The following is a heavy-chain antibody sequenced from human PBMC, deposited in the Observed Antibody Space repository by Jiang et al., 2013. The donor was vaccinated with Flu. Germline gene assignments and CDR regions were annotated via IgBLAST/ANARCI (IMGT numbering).Heavy chain of an antibody. V-gene: IGHV6-1*01. D-gene: IGHD4-17*01. CDR2: TYYRSKWYN. CDR1: GDSVSSNSAA. Sequence: AISGDSVSSNSAAWNWIRQSPSRGLEWLGRTYYRSKWYNDYAVSVKSRITINPDTSKNQFSLQLNSVTPEDTAVYYCARGVTPEHDYGDYTLSSPRIVYYYYYGMDVWGQGTTVTVSS. J-gene: IGHJ6*02. CDR3: ARGVTPEHDYGDYTLSSPRIVYYYYYGMDV.